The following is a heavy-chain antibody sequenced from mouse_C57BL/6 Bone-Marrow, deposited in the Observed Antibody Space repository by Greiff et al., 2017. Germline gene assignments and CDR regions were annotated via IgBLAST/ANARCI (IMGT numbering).Heavy chain of an antibody. J-gene: IGHJ4*01. V-gene: IGHV1-55*01. CDR2: IYPGSGST. CDR1: GYTFTSYW. CDR3: ARWGITTVVEAMDY. D-gene: IGHD1-1*01. Sequence: VKLQQPGAELVKPGASVKMSCKASGYTFTSYWITWVKQRPGQGLEWIGDIYPGSGSTNYNEKFKSKATLTVDTSSSTAYMQLSSLTSDDSAVYYCARWGITTVVEAMDYWGQGTSVTVSS.